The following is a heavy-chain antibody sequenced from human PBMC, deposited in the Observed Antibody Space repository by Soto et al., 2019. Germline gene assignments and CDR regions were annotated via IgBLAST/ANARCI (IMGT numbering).Heavy chain of an antibody. CDR3: ATSFGSGSRAFDY. CDR1: GDTFNFYT. D-gene: IGHD3-10*01. Sequence: QVQLVQSGAEVKKPGSSVKVSCKASGDTFNFYTINWVRQAPGLGLEWMGRFNPILSFSNSALKFQGRVTLTADTSTTTAYMVLSSLRSEYTAIYYCATSFGSGSRAFDYWGQGALVTVSS. J-gene: IGHJ4*02. V-gene: IGHV1-69*02. CDR2: FNPILSFS.